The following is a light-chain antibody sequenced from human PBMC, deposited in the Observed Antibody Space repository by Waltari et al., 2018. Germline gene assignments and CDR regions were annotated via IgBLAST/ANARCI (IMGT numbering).Light chain of an antibody. CDR2: EVP. J-gene: IGLJ1*01. CDR3: SSHAGSNNFV. CDR1: TGAVGVHHL. Sequence: HSSLTKPPSASGSPGKPVPIPCIETTGAVGVHHLFSWYQQHPGKAPQLIFYEVPEWPAGVPARFSGSKSGNTASLTVSGLQAEDEADYFCSSHAGSNNFVFGSGTKVSVL. V-gene: IGLV2-8*01.